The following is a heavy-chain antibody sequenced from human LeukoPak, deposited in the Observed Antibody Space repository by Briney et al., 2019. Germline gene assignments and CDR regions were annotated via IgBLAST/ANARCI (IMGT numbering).Heavy chain of an antibody. J-gene: IGHJ4*02. CDR2: IKQDGSEK. V-gene: IGHV3-7*01. D-gene: IGHD6-6*01. CDR1: GFTFDDYA. CDR3: ARVRYSSSSSDY. Sequence: GGSLRLSCAASGFTFDDYAMHWVRQAPGKGLEWVANIKQDGSEKYYVDSVKGRFTISRDNAKNSLYLQMNSLRAEDTAVYYCARVRYSSSSSDYWGQGTLVTVSS.